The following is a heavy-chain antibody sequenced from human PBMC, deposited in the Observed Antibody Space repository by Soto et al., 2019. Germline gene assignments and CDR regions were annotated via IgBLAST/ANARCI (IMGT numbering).Heavy chain of an antibody. V-gene: IGHV3-11*04. Sequence: QVQLVESGGGLVKPGGSLRLSCATSGFTFSDHYMSWIRQAPGKWLEFISYISSSGANVYYANSVRGRLTISRDNVNNLVYLQMNSLRDEDTAHYYCARDLGIFVGMDVWGQGTTVAVSS. J-gene: IGHJ6*02. CDR2: ISSSGANV. CDR3: ARDLGIFVGMDV. D-gene: IGHD1-26*01. CDR1: GFTFSDHY.